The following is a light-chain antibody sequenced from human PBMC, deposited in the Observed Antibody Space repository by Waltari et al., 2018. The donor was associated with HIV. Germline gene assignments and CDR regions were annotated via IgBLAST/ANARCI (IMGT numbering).Light chain of an antibody. CDR3: QQFYNSPVT. V-gene: IGKV4-1*01. J-gene: IGKJ4*01. CDR1: QRLLHSYNNKNP. Sequence: XVXXQSPEXXXVSLGXRXNXXXRXXQRLLHSYNNKNPLAWYQQKAGKPPKLLIYXXSXXXSXVPDRFSXSGSGTDFTLTITNFQAEDVAIYYCQQFYNSPVTFGGGTKVEI. CDR2: XXS.